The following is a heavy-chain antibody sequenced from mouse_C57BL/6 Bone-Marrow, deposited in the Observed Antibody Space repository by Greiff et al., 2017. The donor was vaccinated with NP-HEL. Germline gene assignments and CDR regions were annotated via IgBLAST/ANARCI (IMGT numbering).Heavy chain of an antibody. CDR3: ARGGYYDYGGYFDV. V-gene: IGHV1-66*01. Sequence: QVQLQQSGPELVKPGASVKISCKASGYSFTSYYIHWVKQRPGQGLEWIGWIYPGSGNPKYNEKFKGKATLTADTSSSTAYMRLSSLTSEDSAVYYCARGGYYDYGGYFDVWGTGTTVTVSS. J-gene: IGHJ1*03. CDR1: GYSFTSYY. CDR2: IYPGSGNP. D-gene: IGHD2-4*01.